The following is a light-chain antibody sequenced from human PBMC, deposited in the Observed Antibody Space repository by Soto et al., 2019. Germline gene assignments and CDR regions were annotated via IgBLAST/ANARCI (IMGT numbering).Light chain of an antibody. Sequence: QSALTQPASVSGSPGQSITISCTGTSSDVGAYNYVSWYQQRPGKAPKLMIYNVNNRPSGVSDRFSGSKSANTASLSISGLQAEDEADYYCSSHTTSSTQVFGTGTKVTVL. J-gene: IGLJ1*01. CDR3: SSHTTSSTQV. CDR2: NVN. V-gene: IGLV2-14*01. CDR1: SSDVGAYNY.